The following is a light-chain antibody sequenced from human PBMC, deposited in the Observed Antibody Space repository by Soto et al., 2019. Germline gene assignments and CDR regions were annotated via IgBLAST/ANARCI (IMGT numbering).Light chain of an antibody. CDR1: QSVSSY. Sequence: EIVLTQSPATLFLSPGDRATLSCRASQSVSSYLAWYQQKPGQAPRLLIYDASNRATGIPARFSGSGSGTDFTLTITSLEPEDCAVYYCQQRSNWPSTFGGGTTVESK. CDR2: DAS. CDR3: QQRSNWPST. V-gene: IGKV3-11*01. J-gene: IGKJ4*01.